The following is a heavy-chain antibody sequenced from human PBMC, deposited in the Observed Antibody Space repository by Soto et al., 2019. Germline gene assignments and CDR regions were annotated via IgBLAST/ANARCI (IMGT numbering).Heavy chain of an antibody. CDR2: INPNSGGT. J-gene: IGHJ6*02. CDR3: ARASSRYSYGYDYYYGMDV. D-gene: IGHD5-18*01. Sequence: ASVKVSCKASGYTFTGYYMHWVRQAPGQGLEWMGWINPNSGGTNYAQKFQGRVTMTRDTSISKAYMELSRLRSDDTAVYYCARASSRYSYGYDYYYGMDVWGQGTTVTVSS. V-gene: IGHV1-2*02. CDR1: GYTFTGYY.